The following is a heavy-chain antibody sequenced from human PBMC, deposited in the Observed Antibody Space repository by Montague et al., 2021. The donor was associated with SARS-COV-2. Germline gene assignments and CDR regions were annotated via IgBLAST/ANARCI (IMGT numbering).Heavy chain of an antibody. Sequence: SLRLSCAASGFTFSTSPMNWVRQTPGKRPEWVSAISSGSAYIYYSDSVKGRFTISRDDAENSLYLQMTSLRVEDTAVYYCSRDSGEQLVQDWGQGTLITVST. V-gene: IGHV3-21*01. CDR3: SRDSGEQLVQD. CDR2: ISSGSAYI. CDR1: GFTFSTSP. D-gene: IGHD6-6*01. J-gene: IGHJ1*01.